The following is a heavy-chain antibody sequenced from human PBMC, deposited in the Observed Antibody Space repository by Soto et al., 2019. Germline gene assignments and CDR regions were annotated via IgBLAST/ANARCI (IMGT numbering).Heavy chain of an antibody. CDR3: ARDGNYYDSSGYYYY. V-gene: IGHV1-18*01. Sequence: GASVKVSCKASGYTFTSYGISCVRQAPGQGLEWMGWISAYNGNTNYAQKLQGRVTMTTDTSTSTAYMELRSLRSDDTAVYYCARDGNYYDSSGYYYYWGQGTLVTVSS. J-gene: IGHJ4*02. CDR2: ISAYNGNT. D-gene: IGHD3-22*01. CDR1: GYTFTSYG.